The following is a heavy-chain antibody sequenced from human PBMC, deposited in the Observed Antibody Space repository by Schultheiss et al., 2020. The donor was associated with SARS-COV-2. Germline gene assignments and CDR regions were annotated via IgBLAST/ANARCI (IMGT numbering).Heavy chain of an antibody. CDR1: GGSISSGDYY. Sequence: SQTLSLTCTVSGGSISSGDYYWSWIRQSPGKGLEWIGFVYYSGSTNYNPSLKSRVTISVDKSKNQFSLKLSSVTAADTAVYYCARSYGDYKLPFDYWGQGTLVTVSS. CDR2: VYYSGST. V-gene: IGHV4-61*05. CDR3: ARSYGDYKLPFDY. J-gene: IGHJ4*02. D-gene: IGHD4-17*01.